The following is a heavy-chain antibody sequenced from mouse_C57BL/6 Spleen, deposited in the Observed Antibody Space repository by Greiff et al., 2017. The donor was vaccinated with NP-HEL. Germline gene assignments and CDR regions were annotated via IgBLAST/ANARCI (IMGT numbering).Heavy chain of an antibody. CDR2: IDPSDSYT. J-gene: IGHJ2*01. D-gene: IGHD1-1*01. V-gene: IGHV1-69*01. Sequence: QVQLQQPGAELVMPGASVKLSCKASGYTFTSYWMHWVKQRPGQGLEWIGEIDPSDSYTNYNQKFKGKSTLTVDKSSSTAYMQLSSLTSEDSAVYYCARSVFITNGYYFDYWGQGTTLTVSS. CDR3: ARSVFITNGYYFDY. CDR1: GYTFTSYW.